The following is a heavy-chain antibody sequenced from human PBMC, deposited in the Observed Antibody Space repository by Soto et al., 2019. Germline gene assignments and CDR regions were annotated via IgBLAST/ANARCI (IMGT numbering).Heavy chain of an antibody. CDR1: GFTFSSYG. Sequence: GGSLRLSCAASGFTFSSYGMHWVRQAPGKGLEWVAVISYDGSNKYYADSVKGRFTISRDNSKNTLYLQMNSLRAEDTAVYYCAKEGHSSSWYHGYYFDYWGQGTLVTVSS. CDR2: ISYDGSNK. J-gene: IGHJ4*02. CDR3: AKEGHSSSWYHGYYFDY. V-gene: IGHV3-30*18. D-gene: IGHD6-13*01.